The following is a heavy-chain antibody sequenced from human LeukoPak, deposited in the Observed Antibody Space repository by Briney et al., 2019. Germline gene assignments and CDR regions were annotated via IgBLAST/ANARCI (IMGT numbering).Heavy chain of an antibody. CDR1: GYTFTSYD. Sequence: GASVKVSCKASGYTFTSYDINWVRQASGQGLEWMGWMNPNSGNTGYAQKFQGRVTMTRNTSISTVYMELSSLRSEDTAVYYCARGDSSGYLSLYYFDYWGQGTLVTVSS. CDR2: MNPNSGNT. D-gene: IGHD3-22*01. V-gene: IGHV1-8*01. CDR3: ARGDSSGYLSLYYFDY. J-gene: IGHJ4*02.